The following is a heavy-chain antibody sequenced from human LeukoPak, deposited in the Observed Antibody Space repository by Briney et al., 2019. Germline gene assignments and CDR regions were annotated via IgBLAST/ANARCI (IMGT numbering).Heavy chain of an antibody. CDR1: GGSISSYY. CDR3: ARDQSVHYYHYYYMDV. J-gene: IGHJ6*03. CDR2: IYTSGST. V-gene: IGHV4-4*07. Sequence: SETLSLTCTVSGGSISSYYWSWIRQPAGKGLEWIGRIYTSGSTNYNPSLKSRVTISVDTSKNQFSLKLSSVTAADTAVYYCARDQSVHYYHYYYMDVWGKGTTVTVSS.